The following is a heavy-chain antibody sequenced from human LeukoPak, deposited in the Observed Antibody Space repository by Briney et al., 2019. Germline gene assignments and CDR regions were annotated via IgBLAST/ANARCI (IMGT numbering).Heavy chain of an antibody. V-gene: IGHV3-23*01. Sequence: PGGSLRLSCAASGFTFSTYGMNWVRQAPGKGLEWVSAISGRDDSTYYADSVKGRFTISRDNSKNTLYLQMNSLRAEDTAVYYCAKGYGFTNWFDPWGQGTLVTVSS. J-gene: IGHJ5*02. CDR1: GFTFSTYG. CDR3: AKGYGFTNWFDP. CDR2: ISGRDDST. D-gene: IGHD1-1*01.